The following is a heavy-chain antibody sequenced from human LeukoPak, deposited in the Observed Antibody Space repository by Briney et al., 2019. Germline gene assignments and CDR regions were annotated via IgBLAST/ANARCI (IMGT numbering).Heavy chain of an antibody. CDR2: MNPNSGNT. D-gene: IGHD1-26*01. J-gene: IGHJ4*02. V-gene: IGHV1-8*03. CDR1: GYTFTSYD. Sequence: ASVKVSCKASGYTFTSYDINWVRQATGQGLEWMGWMNPNSGNTGYAQKFQGRVTITRNTSITTAYMELSSLRSEDTAVYYCARDDGGIGIVGATGDYWGQGTLVTVSS. CDR3: ARDDGGIGIVGATGDY.